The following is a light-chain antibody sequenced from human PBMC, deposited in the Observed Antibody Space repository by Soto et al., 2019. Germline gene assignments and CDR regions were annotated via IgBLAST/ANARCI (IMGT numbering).Light chain of an antibody. V-gene: IGKV1-39*01. Sequence: DIQMTQSPSSLSPSVGDRITITCRASQRISTSLNWYQHKPGKAQNXLIYAASTLQSGVPSRFSGSGSGTDLTITISSLQPEDFETYDCQKYNSAPQTFGQGTKVDIK. CDR3: QKYNSAPQT. J-gene: IGKJ1*01. CDR1: QRISTS. CDR2: AAS.